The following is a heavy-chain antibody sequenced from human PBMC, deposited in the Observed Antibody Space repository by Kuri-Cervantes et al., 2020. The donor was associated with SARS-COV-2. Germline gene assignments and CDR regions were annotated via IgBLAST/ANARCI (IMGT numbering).Heavy chain of an antibody. CDR2: ISSSSSTI. Sequence: GGSLRLSCAASGFNFSRTDMHWVRQAPGKGLEWVSYISSSSSTIYYADSVKGRFTISRDNAKNSLYLQMNSLRAEDTAVYYCAKGPGSGWYYFDYWGQGTLVTVSS. V-gene: IGHV3-48*01. D-gene: IGHD6-19*01. J-gene: IGHJ4*02. CDR1: GFNFSRTD. CDR3: AKGPGSGWYYFDY.